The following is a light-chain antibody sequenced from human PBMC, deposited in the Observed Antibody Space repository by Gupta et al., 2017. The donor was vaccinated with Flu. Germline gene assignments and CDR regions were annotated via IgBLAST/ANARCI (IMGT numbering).Light chain of an antibody. J-gene: IGLJ3*02. CDR3: GTWDSSLSAGWV. Sequence: QSVLTQPPPVSAAPGPQVTISCSGSSSNIGNNYVSWYQQLPGTAPKLLIYDNNKRPSGIPDRFSGSKSGTSATLGITGLQTGDEADYYCGTWDSSLSAGWVFGGGTKLTVL. V-gene: IGLV1-51*01. CDR1: SSNIGNNY. CDR2: DNN.